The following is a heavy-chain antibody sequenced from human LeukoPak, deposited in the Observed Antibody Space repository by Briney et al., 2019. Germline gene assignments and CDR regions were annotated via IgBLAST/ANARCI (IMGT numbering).Heavy chain of an antibody. Sequence: GGSLRPSCAASGFTFSSYGMHWVRQAPGKGLEWVAVIWYDGSNKYYADSVKGRFTISRDNSKNTLYLQMNSLRAEDTAVYYCARDTDIVVVSYYGMDVWGQGTTVTVSS. D-gene: IGHD2-2*01. V-gene: IGHV3-33*01. CDR1: GFTFSSYG. J-gene: IGHJ6*02. CDR2: IWYDGSNK. CDR3: ARDTDIVVVSYYGMDV.